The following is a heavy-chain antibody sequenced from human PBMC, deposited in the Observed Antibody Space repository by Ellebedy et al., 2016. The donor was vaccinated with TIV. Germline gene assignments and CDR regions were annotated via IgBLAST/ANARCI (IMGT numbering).Heavy chain of an antibody. CDR1: GGSFSGYY. J-gene: IGHJ5*02. CDR2: INHSGST. Sequence: MPSETLSLTCAVYGGSFSGYYWSWIRQPPGKGLEWIGEINHSGSTNYNPSLKSRVTISVDTSKNQFSLKLSSVTAADTAVYYCARGVGATNWFDPWGQGTLVTVSS. V-gene: IGHV4-34*01. D-gene: IGHD1-26*01. CDR3: ARGVGATNWFDP.